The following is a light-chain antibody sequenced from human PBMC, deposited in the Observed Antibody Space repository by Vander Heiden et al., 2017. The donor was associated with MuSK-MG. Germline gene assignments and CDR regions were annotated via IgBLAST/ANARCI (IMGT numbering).Light chain of an antibody. Sequence: QSVLTQPPSVSEAPGQRVTISCSGSSSNNGKNAVNWYQHLPGRSPKLLVYYDDLVPSGVSSRFSAPKSGTSASLAISGLQSEDEAEYYCATWDSRRNGYVFGSGTTVTVL. CDR3: ATWDSRRNGYV. V-gene: IGLV1-36*01. J-gene: IGLJ1*01. CDR2: YDD. CDR1: SSNNGKNA.